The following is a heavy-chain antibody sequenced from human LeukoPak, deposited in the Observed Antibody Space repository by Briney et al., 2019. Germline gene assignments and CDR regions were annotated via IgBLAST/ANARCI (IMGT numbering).Heavy chain of an antibody. J-gene: IGHJ4*02. V-gene: IGHV3-30*03. Sequence: GKSLRLSCAASEFTFSNYGMHWVRQAPGKGLELVAGISSDGSEEYYADSVEGRFTISRDNPKNSLYLQMNSLRAEDTAVYYCARNRGDPSYFDYWGQGTLVTVST. D-gene: IGHD4-17*01. CDR3: ARNRGDPSYFDY. CDR1: EFTFSNYG. CDR2: ISSDGSEE.